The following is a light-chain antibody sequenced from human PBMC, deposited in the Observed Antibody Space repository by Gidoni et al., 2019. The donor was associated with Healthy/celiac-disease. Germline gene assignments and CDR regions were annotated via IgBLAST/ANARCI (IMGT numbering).Light chain of an antibody. CDR3: QQSYSTPPEIT. V-gene: IGKV1-39*01. CDR1: PSSSSY. CDR2: AAS. Sequence: DIQLPQSPSSLSASVGDRVTITCRVSPSSSSYLNLSQQKPGNAPKLLIYAASSLQSGVPSRFSSSGSETDYTITISSLQHEDVATYYCQQSYSTPPEITFGPGTKVDIK. J-gene: IGKJ3*01.